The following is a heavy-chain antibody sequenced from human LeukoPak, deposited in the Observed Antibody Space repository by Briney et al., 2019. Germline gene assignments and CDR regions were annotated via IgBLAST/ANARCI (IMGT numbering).Heavy chain of an antibody. CDR2: ISYDGSNK. Sequence: GGSLRLSCAASGSTFSSYAMHWVRQAPGKGLEWVAVISYDGSNKYYADSVKGRFTISRDNSKNTLYLQMNSLRAEDTAVYYCARDENRMLGKGIFDYWGQGTLVTVSS. D-gene: IGHD7-27*01. J-gene: IGHJ4*02. CDR3: ARDENRMLGKGIFDY. V-gene: IGHV3-30-3*01. CDR1: GSTFSSYA.